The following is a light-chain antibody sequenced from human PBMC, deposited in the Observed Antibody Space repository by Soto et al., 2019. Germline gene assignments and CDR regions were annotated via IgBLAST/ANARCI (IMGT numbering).Light chain of an antibody. CDR3: RKYDSDPFT. CDR1: QGINNY. J-gene: IGKJ3*01. V-gene: IGKV1-27*01. CDR2: AAS. Sequence: DIQMTQSPSSLSASVGDRVTVTCRASQGINNYLAWYQHKPGEVPNLLIYAASTLHSGVPSRFSGSGSGTDVTLPISSLQPEDVATYYCRKYDSDPFTFGPGTKVDIK.